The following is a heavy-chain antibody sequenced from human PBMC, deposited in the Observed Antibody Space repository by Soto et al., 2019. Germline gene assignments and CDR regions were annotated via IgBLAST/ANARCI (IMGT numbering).Heavy chain of an antibody. J-gene: IGHJ6*02. CDR1: GYTFTSYA. CDR3: ARDPSYYGVDG. Sequence: QVQLVQSGAEEKKPGASVKDSCKASGYTFTSYAMHWVRQAPGQRLEWMGWTNAGNGNTKYSQKFQGRVTITRDTSVGTAYMELSSLRSEDTAVYYCARDPSYYGVDGWGQGTTVTVSS. CDR2: TNAGNGNT. V-gene: IGHV1-3*05.